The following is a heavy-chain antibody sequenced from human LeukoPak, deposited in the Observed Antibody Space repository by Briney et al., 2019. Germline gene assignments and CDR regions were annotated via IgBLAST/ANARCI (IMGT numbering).Heavy chain of an antibody. CDR3: ARLSGYDLNY. D-gene: IGHD5-12*01. J-gene: IGHJ4*02. CDR2: INTNTGNP. Sequence: ASVKVSCKASGYTFIGYYMHWVRQAPGQGLEWMGWINTNTGNPTNPQRFTGRFVFSLDTSVSTAYLQISSLKAEDTAVYYCARLSGYDLNYWGQGTLVTVSS. V-gene: IGHV7-4-1*02. CDR1: GYTFIGYY.